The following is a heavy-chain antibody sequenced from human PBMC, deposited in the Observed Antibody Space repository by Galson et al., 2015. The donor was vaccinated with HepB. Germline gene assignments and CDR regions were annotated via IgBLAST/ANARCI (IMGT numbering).Heavy chain of an antibody. Sequence: YLRLSCAASGFTFSRYWMTWCRQAPGNGLEWVANIEDDGSERYYEDYMKGRLTISRYNAKYSLYLQIDSLRDEDTALYYCVRDMDVWGKGTTVTVSS. V-gene: IGHV3-7*01. CDR2: IEDDGSER. CDR1: GFTFSRYW. CDR3: VRDMDV. J-gene: IGHJ6*03.